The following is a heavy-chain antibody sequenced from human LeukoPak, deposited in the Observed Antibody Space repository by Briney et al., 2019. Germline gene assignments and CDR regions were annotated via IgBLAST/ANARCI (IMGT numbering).Heavy chain of an antibody. D-gene: IGHD3-10*01. CDR1: GFTFSSYS. CDR3: AKEGGSTVRGVTYYYYYYMDV. J-gene: IGHJ6*03. Sequence: GGSLRLSCAASGFTFSSYSMNWVRQAPGKGLEWVAFIRYDGSNKYYADSVKGRFTISRDNSKNTLYLQMNSLRAEDTAVYYCAKEGGSTVRGVTYYYYYYMDVWGKGTTVTISS. CDR2: IRYDGSNK. V-gene: IGHV3-30*02.